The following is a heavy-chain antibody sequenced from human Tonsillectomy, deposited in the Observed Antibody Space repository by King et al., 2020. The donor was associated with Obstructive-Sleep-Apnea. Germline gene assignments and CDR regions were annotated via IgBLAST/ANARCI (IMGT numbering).Heavy chain of an antibody. CDR2: MNPNSGNT. J-gene: IGHJ3*02. CDR3: ARGSRTFDI. V-gene: IGHV1-8*01. CDR1: GYTFTSFD. Sequence: VQLVESGAEVKKPGASVKVSCKASGYTFTSFDIIWVRQATGQGLEWMGWMNPNSGNTGYAQKFQGRVIMTRNTSINTAYMELSSLRSEGTAIYYCARGSRTFDIWGQGTVVTVSS. D-gene: IGHD1-14*01.